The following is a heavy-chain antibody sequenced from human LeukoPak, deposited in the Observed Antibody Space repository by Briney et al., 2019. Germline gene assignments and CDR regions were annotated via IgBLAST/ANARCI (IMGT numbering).Heavy chain of an antibody. Sequence: GGSLRLSCAASGFTFSNYVMTWVRLAPGKGLEWVSIINPSGGTTYYADSVKGRFTISRDNSKNTLYLQMTSLRAEDTAVYYCARDKIVGATNLDYWGQGTLVTVSS. V-gene: IGHV3-23*01. D-gene: IGHD1-26*01. CDR3: ARDKIVGATNLDY. CDR1: GFTFSNYV. J-gene: IGHJ4*02. CDR2: INPSGGTT.